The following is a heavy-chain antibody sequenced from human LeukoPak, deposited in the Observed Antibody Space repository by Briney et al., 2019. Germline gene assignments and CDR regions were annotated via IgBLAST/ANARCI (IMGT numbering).Heavy chain of an antibody. V-gene: IGHV1-46*01. J-gene: IGHJ3*02. CDR1: GYTFTSYY. CDR2: INPSGGST. CDR3: ARASGSLGRAFDI. Sequence: ASVKVSCKASGYTFTSYYMHWVRQAPGQGLEWMGIINPSGGSTSYAQKFQGRVTMTRDTSTSTVYMELSRLRSDDTAVYYCARASGSLGRAFDIWGQGTMVTVSS. D-gene: IGHD1-26*01.